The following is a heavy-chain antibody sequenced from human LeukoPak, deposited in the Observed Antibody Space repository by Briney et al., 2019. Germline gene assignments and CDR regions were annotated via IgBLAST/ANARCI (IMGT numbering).Heavy chain of an antibody. J-gene: IGHJ4*02. V-gene: IGHV3-48*03. CDR2: ISSSGSTI. D-gene: IGHD2-15*01. Sequence: PGGSLRLSCAASGFTFSSYEMNWVRQAPGKGLEWVSYISSSGSTIYYADSVKGRFTISRDNAKNSLYLQMNSLRAEDAAVYYCASTQFPRSGGSFDYWGQGTLVTVSS. CDR1: GFTFSSYE. CDR3: ASTQFPRSGGSFDY.